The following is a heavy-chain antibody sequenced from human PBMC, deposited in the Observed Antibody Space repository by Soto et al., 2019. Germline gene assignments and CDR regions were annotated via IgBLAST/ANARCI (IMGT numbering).Heavy chain of an antibody. V-gene: IGHV3-23*01. D-gene: IGHD3-22*01. CDR1: GFTFRSYA. J-gene: IGHJ5*01. Sequence: PGESLKISCAASGFTFRSYALSWVRQAPGKGLEWVSTVSDTGLSTYYAGSVTGRFTISRDNSRNTLYLQMNGLRAEDTAVYYCAKSFYDSSGFDSWGLGTLVTVSS. CDR2: VSDTGLST. CDR3: AKSFYDSSGFDS.